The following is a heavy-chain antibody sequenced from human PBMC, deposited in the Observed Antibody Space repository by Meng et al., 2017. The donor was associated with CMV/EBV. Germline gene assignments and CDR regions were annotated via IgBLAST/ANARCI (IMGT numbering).Heavy chain of an antibody. CDR3: ARDGGYSSGWYPPQLSYYYYYGMDV. D-gene: IGHD6-19*01. CDR1: GFTFNNYG. CDR2: IRYDGSVE. Sequence: GESLKISCAASGFTFNNYGMHWVRQAPGKGLEWVAFIRYDGSVEYHADSVKGRFTISRDNAKNSLYLQMNSLRAEDTAVYYCARDGGYSSGWYPPQLSYYYYYGMDVWGQGTTVTVSS. V-gene: IGHV3-30*02. J-gene: IGHJ6*02.